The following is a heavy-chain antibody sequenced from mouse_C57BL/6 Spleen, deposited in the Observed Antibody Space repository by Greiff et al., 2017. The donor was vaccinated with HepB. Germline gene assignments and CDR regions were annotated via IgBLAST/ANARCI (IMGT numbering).Heavy chain of an antibody. V-gene: IGHV1-81*01. Sequence: VKLQESGAELARPGASVKLSCKASGYTFTSYGISWVKQRTGQGLEWIGEIYPRSGNTYYNEKFKGKATLTADKSSSTAYMELRSLTSEDSAVYFCARFHDGYYYAMDYWGQGTSVTVSS. CDR3: ARFHDGYYYAMDY. D-gene: IGHD2-3*01. CDR2: IYPRSGNT. J-gene: IGHJ4*01. CDR1: GYTFTSYG.